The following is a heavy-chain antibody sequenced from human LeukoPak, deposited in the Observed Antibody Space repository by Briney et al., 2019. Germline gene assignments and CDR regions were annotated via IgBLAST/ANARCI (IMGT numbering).Heavy chain of an antibody. CDR3: ARGPIGGGIDY. CDR1: GFTFSSFW. CDR2: INSDVINT. Sequence: GGSLRLSCAASGFTFSSFWMHWVRQAPGKGLVWGSRINSDVINTTFADSVKGRFPISRENARNTLYMKMDSLRAEATAVYYCARGPIGGGIDYWGQGTLVTVSS. D-gene: IGHD3-16*01. J-gene: IGHJ4*02. V-gene: IGHV3-74*01.